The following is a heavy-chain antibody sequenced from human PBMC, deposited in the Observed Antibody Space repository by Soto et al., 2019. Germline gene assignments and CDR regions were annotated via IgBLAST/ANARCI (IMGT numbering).Heavy chain of an antibody. Sequence: QVQLQESGPGLVKPSETLSLTCTVSGGSISSYYWSWIRQPPGKGLEWIGYIYYSGSTNYNPSLKSRVTISVDTSKNQFSLKLSSVTAADTAVYYCAREVGIAVAGPPYNWFDPWGQGTLVTVSS. D-gene: IGHD6-19*01. CDR3: AREVGIAVAGPPYNWFDP. V-gene: IGHV4-59*01. CDR1: GGSISSYY. CDR2: IYYSGST. J-gene: IGHJ5*02.